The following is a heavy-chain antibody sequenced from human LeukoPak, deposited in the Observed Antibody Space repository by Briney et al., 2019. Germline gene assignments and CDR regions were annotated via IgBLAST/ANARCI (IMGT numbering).Heavy chain of an antibody. CDR1: GYSFTSYW. Sequence: PGESLKISCKGSGYSFTSYWIGWVRQMPGKGLEWMGIIYPGDSDTRYSPSFQGQVTISVDKSISTAYLQWSSLKASDTATYYCANVGEMAIPSVDFQHWGQGTLVTVSS. CDR3: ANVGEMAIPSVDFQH. D-gene: IGHD5-24*01. J-gene: IGHJ1*01. V-gene: IGHV5-51*01. CDR2: IYPGDSDT.